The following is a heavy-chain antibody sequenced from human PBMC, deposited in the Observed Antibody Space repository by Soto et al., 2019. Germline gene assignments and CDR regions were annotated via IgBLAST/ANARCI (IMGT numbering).Heavy chain of an antibody. CDR2: ISSAGGST. CDR3: ASDRRTPDS. CDR1: GFTFSSYA. J-gene: IGHJ4*02. V-gene: IGHV3-23*01. Sequence: EVQLLDSGGGLVQPGGSLRLSCEASGFTFSSYAMNWVRQAPGKGLQWVSGISSAGGSTYYADSVKGRFTISRDNSKNMLYLQLNSLAGEDTAVYYCASDRRTPDSWGQGTLVTVSS.